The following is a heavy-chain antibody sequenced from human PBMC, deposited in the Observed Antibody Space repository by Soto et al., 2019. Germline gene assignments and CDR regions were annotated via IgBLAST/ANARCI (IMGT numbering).Heavy chain of an antibody. CDR3: ARVRDYYDSSGYYVDY. CDR1: GYTFTSYG. V-gene: IGHV1-18*01. CDR2: ISAYNGNT. J-gene: IGHJ4*02. Sequence: QVQLVQSGAEVKKPGASVKVSCKASGYTFTSYGISWVRQAPGQGLEWMGWISAYNGNTNYAQKLQGRVTMTTDTATSTAYMELRSLRSDDTAVYYCARVRDYYDSSGYYVDYWGQGPLVTVSS. D-gene: IGHD3-22*01.